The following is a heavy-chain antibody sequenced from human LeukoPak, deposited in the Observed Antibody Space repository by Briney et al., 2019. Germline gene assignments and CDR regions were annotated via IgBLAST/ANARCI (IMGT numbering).Heavy chain of an antibody. CDR1: GFTFSSYA. D-gene: IGHD5-24*01. CDR3: ARGEMATGLFDY. V-gene: IGHV3-30-3*01. Sequence: GGSLRLSCAASGFTFSSYAMHWVRQAPGKGLEWVAVISYDGSNKYYADSVKGRFTISRDNSKNTLYLQMNSLRAEDTAVYYCARGEMATGLFDYWGQGTLVTVSS. J-gene: IGHJ4*02. CDR2: ISYDGSNK.